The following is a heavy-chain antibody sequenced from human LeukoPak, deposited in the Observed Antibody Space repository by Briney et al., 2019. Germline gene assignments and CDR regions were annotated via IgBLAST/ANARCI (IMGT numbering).Heavy chain of an antibody. CDR1: GFTFSSYA. J-gene: IGHJ3*02. CDR2: ISGSGGST. Sequence: GGSLRLSCAASGFTFSSYAMSWVRQAPGKGLEWVSAISGSGGSTYYADSVKGRFTISRDNSKNTLYLQMNSLRAEDTAVYYCAKDRGGYGYGYGMYDAFDIWGQGTMVTVSS. CDR3: AKDRGGYGYGYGMYDAFDI. D-gene: IGHD5-18*01. V-gene: IGHV3-23*01.